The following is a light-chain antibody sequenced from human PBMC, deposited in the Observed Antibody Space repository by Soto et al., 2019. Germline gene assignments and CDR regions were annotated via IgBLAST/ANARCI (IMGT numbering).Light chain of an antibody. CDR3: QQYNNWPPIT. V-gene: IGKV3D-15*01. CDR2: AAS. Sequence: EIVLTQSPGTLSLSPGERATLSCRASQSVSSNNLAWYQQKPGQAPRLLIYAASTRATGVPARFSGSGSGTEFTLTISSLQSEDFAVYYCQQYNNWPPITFGQGTRLEIK. J-gene: IGKJ5*01. CDR1: QSVSSN.